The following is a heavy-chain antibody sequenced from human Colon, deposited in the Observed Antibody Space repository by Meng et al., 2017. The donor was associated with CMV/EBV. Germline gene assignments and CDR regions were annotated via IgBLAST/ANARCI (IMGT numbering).Heavy chain of an antibody. J-gene: IGHJ4*02. D-gene: IGHD4-17*01. CDR2: ISTYNGNT. Sequence: QVQLVQSGSELKKPGASVKVPCTASGYTFNSYPISWVRQAPGQGLEWMGWISTYNGNTNYAQKFQGRLTLTTDTSTSTAYMELRGLRSDDTAVYYCAREKATVTTFMLLYWGLGTLVTVSS. V-gene: IGHV1-18*01. CDR3: AREKATVTTFMLLY. CDR1: GYTFNSYP.